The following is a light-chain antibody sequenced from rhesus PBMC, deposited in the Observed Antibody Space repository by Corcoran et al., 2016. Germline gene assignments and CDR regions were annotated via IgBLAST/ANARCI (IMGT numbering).Light chain of an antibody. CDR1: SSDIGGYNY. Sequence: QAALTQPRSVSGSPGQSVPISCTGTSSDIGGYNYVSWYQQHPGTAPKLMIYGVSRRPAGVSARFSGSKCGNPASLTISGLQAEDEADYYVCSYAGNYTNIFGVGTRLTAL. V-gene: IGLV2-32*01. CDR3: CSYAGNYTNI. CDR2: GVS. J-gene: IGLJ1*01.